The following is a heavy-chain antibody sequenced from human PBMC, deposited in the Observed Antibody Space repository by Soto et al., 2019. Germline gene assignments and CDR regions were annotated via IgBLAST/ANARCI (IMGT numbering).Heavy chain of an antibody. D-gene: IGHD6-19*01. J-gene: IGHJ4*02. CDR2: IIPILGIA. Sequence: SVKVSCKASGGTFSSYTISWVRQAPGQGLEWMGRIIPILGIANYAQKFQGRVTITADKSASTAYMELSSLRSEDTAVYYCARPVTGYSSGWSQWGQGTLVTVSS. CDR1: GGTFSSYT. CDR3: ARPVTGYSSGWSQ. V-gene: IGHV1-69*02.